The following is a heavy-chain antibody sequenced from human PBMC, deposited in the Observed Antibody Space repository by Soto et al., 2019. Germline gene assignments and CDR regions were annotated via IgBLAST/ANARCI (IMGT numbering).Heavy chain of an antibody. J-gene: IGHJ6*02. CDR1: GFTFSSYA. V-gene: IGHV3-23*01. D-gene: IGHD2-8*01. Sequence: PGGSLRLSCAASGFTFSSYAMSWVRQAPGKGLEWVSAISGSGGSTYYADSVKGRLTISRDNSKNTLYLQMNSLRAEDTAVYYCALMVYAIGGMDVWGQGTTVTVSS. CDR2: ISGSGGST. CDR3: ALMVYAIGGMDV.